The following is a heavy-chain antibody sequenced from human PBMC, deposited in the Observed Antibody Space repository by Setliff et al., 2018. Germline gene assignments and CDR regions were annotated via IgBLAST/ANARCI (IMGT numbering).Heavy chain of an antibody. V-gene: IGHV4-59*01. Sequence: KPSETLSLTCTVSGDTLSVYYWSWVRQSPGQGLEWIGYIYYSGSTNYNPSLKSRVTISVDTSKNQFSLKLSSVTAADTAVYYCARFLNPRDGYQNSPGFDFWGQGTLVTVSS. CDR3: ARFLNPRDGYQNSPGFDF. CDR1: GDTLSVYY. J-gene: IGHJ4*02. CDR2: IYYSGST. D-gene: IGHD5-12*01.